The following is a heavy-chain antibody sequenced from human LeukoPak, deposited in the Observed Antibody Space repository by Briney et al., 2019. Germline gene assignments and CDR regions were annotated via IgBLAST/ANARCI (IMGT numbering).Heavy chain of an antibody. CDR2: ISSSSSYI. J-gene: IGHJ4*02. CDR3: AKDRRRYCSGGSCYSIDY. D-gene: IGHD2-15*01. CDR1: GFTFSSYS. Sequence: PGGSLRLSCAASGFTFSSYSMNWVRQAPGKGLEWVSSISSSSSYIYYADSVKGRFTISRDNSKNTLYLQMNSLRAEDTAVYYCAKDRRRYCSGGSCYSIDYWGQGTLVTVSS. V-gene: IGHV3-21*01.